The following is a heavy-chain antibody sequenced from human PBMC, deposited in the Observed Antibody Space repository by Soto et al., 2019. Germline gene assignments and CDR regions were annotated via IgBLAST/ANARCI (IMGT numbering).Heavy chain of an antibody. J-gene: IGHJ4*02. CDR2: ISGSGGST. CDR1: GFTFSSYA. D-gene: IGHD2-15*01. Sequence: GGSLRLSCAASGFTFSSYAMSWVRQAPGKGLEWVSAISGSGGSTYYADSVKGRFTISRDNSKNTLYLQMNSLRAEDTAVYYCAKSPPNCSGGSCNYFDYWGQGTLVTVSS. CDR3: AKSPPNCSGGSCNYFDY. V-gene: IGHV3-23*01.